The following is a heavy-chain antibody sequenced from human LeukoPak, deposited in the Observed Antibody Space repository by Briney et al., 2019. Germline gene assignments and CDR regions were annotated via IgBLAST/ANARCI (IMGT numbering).Heavy chain of an antibody. CDR2: IYSDGRT. D-gene: IGHD3-10*01. Sequence: PSETLSLTCAVSGGSINDFYWSWVRQPPGKGLEWIGQIYSDGRTEYSPSLKSRLSLSLYTSKNPLSLRLRSVTAADTAFYYCARDEYWVVRGAPSLWGQGTLVTVSS. J-gene: IGHJ4*02. CDR3: ARDEYWVVRGAPSL. V-gene: IGHV4-59*01. CDR1: GGSINDFY.